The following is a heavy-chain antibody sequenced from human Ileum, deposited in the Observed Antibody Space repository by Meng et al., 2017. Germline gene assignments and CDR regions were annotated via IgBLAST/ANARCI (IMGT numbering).Heavy chain of an antibody. CDR2: IGTDGSVT. J-gene: IGHJ3*01. V-gene: IGHV3-74*01. D-gene: IGHD3-10*01. CDR1: GFTFSSYW. Sequence: GGSLRLSCAATGFTFSSYWMHWVRQAPGKGLVWVSRIGTDGSVTNYGDPVRGRFTISRDNAKNTLYLQMNSLRAEDTAVYFCARDLVLGSGSLLWGQGTMVTVSS. CDR3: ARDLVLGSGSLL.